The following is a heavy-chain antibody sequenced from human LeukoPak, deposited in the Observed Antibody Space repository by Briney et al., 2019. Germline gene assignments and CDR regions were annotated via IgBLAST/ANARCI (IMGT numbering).Heavy chain of an antibody. Sequence: SETLSLTCAVYGGSISSYYWSWIRQPPGKGLERIGYIYYSGSTNYNPSLKSRVTISVDTSKNQFSLKLSSVTAADTAVYYCARGHGSGFPYYYYYMDVWGKGTTVTISS. V-gene: IGHV4-59*01. J-gene: IGHJ6*03. CDR2: IYYSGST. D-gene: IGHD3-10*01. CDR1: GGSISSYY. CDR3: ARGHGSGFPYYYYYMDV.